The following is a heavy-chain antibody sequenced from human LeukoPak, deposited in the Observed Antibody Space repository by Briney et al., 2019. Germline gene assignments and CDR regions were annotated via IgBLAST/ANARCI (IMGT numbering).Heavy chain of an antibody. V-gene: IGHV1-3*01. CDR1: GYTFTGYA. J-gene: IGHJ5*02. CDR2: IHAGNGDT. CDR3: ARDRCCSGGSCYCSSNDWFDL. Sequence: GASVKVSCKASGYTFTGYALQWVRQAPGQRLEWMGWIHAGNGDTKYSQKFQGRVTITRDTSATTTYMELSSLTSEDTAVYYCARDRCCSGGSCYCSSNDWFDLWGQGAVVTVSS. D-gene: IGHD2-15*01.